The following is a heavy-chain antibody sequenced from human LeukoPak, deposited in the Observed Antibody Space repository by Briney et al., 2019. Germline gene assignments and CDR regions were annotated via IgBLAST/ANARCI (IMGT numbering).Heavy chain of an antibody. V-gene: IGHV3-21*01. CDR2: ISSSRSYI. CDR3: ARADCSSTSCYEEFDY. D-gene: IGHD2-2*01. J-gene: IGHJ4*02. CDR1: GFTFSSYS. Sequence: GGSLRLSCAASGFTFSSYSMNWVRQAPGKGPEWVSFISSSRSYIHYADSVKGRFTISRDNAKNSLYLQMNSLRAEDTAVYYCARADCSSTSCYEEFDYWGQGSLVTVSS.